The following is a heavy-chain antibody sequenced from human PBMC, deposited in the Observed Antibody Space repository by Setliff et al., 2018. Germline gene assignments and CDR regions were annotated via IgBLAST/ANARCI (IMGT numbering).Heavy chain of an antibody. CDR1: GGSISSDSHY. CDR2: IYISGST. V-gene: IGHV4-61*02. Sequence: PSETLSLTCTVSGGSISSDSHYWGWIRQPAGKGLEWIGRIYISGSTIYNPSLKSRVTVSIDTSKNQFYLKLNSVTAADTAVYFCARGITSGGYWGQGSHYLDVWGKGTTVTVSS. CDR3: ARGITSGGYWGQGSHYLDV. J-gene: IGHJ6*03. D-gene: IGHD3-22*01.